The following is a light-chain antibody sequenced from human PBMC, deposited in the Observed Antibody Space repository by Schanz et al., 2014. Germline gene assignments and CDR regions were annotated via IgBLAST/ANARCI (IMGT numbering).Light chain of an antibody. V-gene: IGKV3D-15*01. J-gene: IGKJ1*01. CDR3: QQYENWPPVT. CDR2: AAS. CDR1: QSVSSN. Sequence: EIVMTQSPATLSVSPGERATLSCRASQSVSSNYLAWYQQRPGQAPRLLIYAASNRATGIPARFSGSGSGTEFTLTITSLQSEDFAVYYCQQYENWPPVTFGQGTKVEIK.